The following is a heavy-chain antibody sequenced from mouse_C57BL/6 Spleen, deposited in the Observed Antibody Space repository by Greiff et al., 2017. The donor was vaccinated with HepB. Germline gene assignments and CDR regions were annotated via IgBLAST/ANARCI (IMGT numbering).Heavy chain of an antibody. J-gene: IGHJ2*01. CDR3: ARGGFYYDYLDY. Sequence: EVQLQQSGPELVKPGASVKMSCKASGYTFTDYNMHWVKQSHGKSLEWIGYINPNNGGTSYNQKFKGKATLTVNKSSSTAYMELRSLTSEDSAVYYCARGGFYYDYLDYWGQGTTLTVSS. D-gene: IGHD2-4*01. V-gene: IGHV1-22*01. CDR2: INPNNGGT. CDR1: GYTFTDYN.